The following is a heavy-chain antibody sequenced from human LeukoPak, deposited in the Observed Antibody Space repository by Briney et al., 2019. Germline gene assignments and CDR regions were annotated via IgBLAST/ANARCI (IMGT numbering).Heavy chain of an antibody. D-gene: IGHD4/OR15-4a*01. J-gene: IGHJ6*04. CDR3: ARVKGGAKDYYGMDV. CDR2: IYHSGST. CDR1: GGSISSSNC. Sequence: PSGTLSLTCAVSGGSISSSNCWSWVRQPPGKGLEWIGEIYHSGSTNYNPSLKSRVTISVDKSKNQFSLKLSSVTAADTAVYYCARVKGGAKDYYGMDVWGKGTTVTVSS. V-gene: IGHV4-4*02.